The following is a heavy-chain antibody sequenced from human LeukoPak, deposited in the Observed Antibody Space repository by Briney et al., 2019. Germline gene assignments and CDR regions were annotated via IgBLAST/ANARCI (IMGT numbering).Heavy chain of an antibody. CDR3: ALESAYCSSTSCYAY. CDR2: ISAYNGNT. V-gene: IGHV1-18*01. Sequence: EASVKASCKASGYTFTSYGISWVRQAPGQGLEWMGWISAYNGNTNYAQKLQGRVTMTTDTSTSTAYMELRSLRSDDTAVYYCALESAYCSSTSCYAYWGQGTLVTVSS. J-gene: IGHJ4*02. CDR1: GYTFTSYG. D-gene: IGHD2-2*01.